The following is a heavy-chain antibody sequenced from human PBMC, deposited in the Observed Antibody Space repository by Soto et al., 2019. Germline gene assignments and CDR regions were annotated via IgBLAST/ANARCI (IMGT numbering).Heavy chain of an antibody. Sequence: PSQTLSLTCAISGDSFSSNGVAWNWIRQSPSRGLEWLGRTYYRSKWYNDYAVSVKSRITVNPDTSKNQFSLQLSSVTPEDTAVYYCARGKYSGFHVWGQGTMVTVSS. CDR3: ARGKYSGFHV. D-gene: IGHD2-15*01. V-gene: IGHV6-1*01. CDR1: GDSFSSNGVA. CDR2: TYYRSKWYN. J-gene: IGHJ3*01.